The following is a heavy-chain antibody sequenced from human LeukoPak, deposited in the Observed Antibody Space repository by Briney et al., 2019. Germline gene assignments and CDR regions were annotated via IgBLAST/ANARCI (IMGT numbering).Heavy chain of an antibody. J-gene: IGHJ4*02. CDR3: ARDGYSSSFYFDY. CDR2: INSDGSRT. D-gene: IGHD6-6*01. Sequence: GGSLRLSCAASGFTFSNYWMHWVRQARGKGVVWVSRINSDGSRTTYAASVKGRFTISRDNAKNTLYLQMNSQRAEDTAVYYCARDGYSSSFYFDYWGLGTLVTVSS. CDR1: GFTFSNYW. V-gene: IGHV3-74*01.